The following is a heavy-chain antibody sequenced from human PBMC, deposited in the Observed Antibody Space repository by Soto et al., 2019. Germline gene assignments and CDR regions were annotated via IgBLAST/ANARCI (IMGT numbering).Heavy chain of an antibody. J-gene: IGHJ4*02. V-gene: IGHV3-15*01. CDR2: IKSKTDRETV. CDR1: GFKFSDAW. D-gene: IGHD3-22*01. CDR3: TTVDYSDTIGYYSLDY. Sequence: ESVGGLVEPGGSLRLSCAASGFKFSDAWMSWVRQAPGKGLEWVGRIKSKTDRETVDYAAPVKGRFSISRDDSKNTLYLEMRGLATEDTAVYYCTTVDYSDTIGYYSLDYWGQGTLVIVSS.